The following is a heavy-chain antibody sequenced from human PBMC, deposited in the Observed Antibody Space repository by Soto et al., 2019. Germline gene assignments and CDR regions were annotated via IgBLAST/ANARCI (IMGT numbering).Heavy chain of an antibody. CDR2: IKSKTDGGTT. D-gene: IGHD6-6*01. Sequence: GGSLRLSCAASGFTFSNAWMSWVRQAPGKGLEWVGRIKSKTDGGTTDYAAPVKGRFTISRDDSKSTLYLQMNSLKTEDTAVYYCTTGSGQLVAFDIWGQGTMGTVSS. J-gene: IGHJ3*02. CDR1: GFTFSNAW. V-gene: IGHV3-15*01. CDR3: TTGSGQLVAFDI.